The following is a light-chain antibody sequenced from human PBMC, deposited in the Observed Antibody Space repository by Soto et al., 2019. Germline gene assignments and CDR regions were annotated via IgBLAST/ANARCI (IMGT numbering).Light chain of an antibody. CDR2: DVS. CDR3: SSYTSSDTYF. J-gene: IGLJ1*01. Sequence: QSVLTQPASVSGSPGQSITISCTGTSSDVGGYNYVSWYQQYPGKAPKLMIYDVSHRPSGVSNRLSGSKSGNTASLTISGLQPEDEADYYCSSYTSSDTYFFGTGTKVTVL. CDR1: SSDVGGYNY. V-gene: IGLV2-14*03.